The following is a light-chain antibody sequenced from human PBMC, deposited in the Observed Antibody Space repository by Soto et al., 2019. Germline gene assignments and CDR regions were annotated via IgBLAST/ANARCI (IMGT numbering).Light chain of an antibody. J-gene: IGLJ1*01. Sequence: QSVLTQPASVSGSPGQXITISCTGTSSDVGGYNYVSWYQQHPVKAPKLMIXXVTNRPSGVSDRFSGSKSGXTASLTISGLQAEDEADYYCSSYTSSSTPYVFGTGTKLTVL. CDR3: SSYTSSSTPYV. V-gene: IGLV2-14*01. CDR1: SSDVGGYNY. CDR2: XVT.